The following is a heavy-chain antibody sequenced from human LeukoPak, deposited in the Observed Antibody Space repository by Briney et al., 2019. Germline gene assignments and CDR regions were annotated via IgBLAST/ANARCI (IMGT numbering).Heavy chain of an antibody. CDR2: ISYDGSNK. D-gene: IGHD3-9*01. V-gene: IGHV3-30*18. CDR1: GFTFSSYG. CDR3: AKGEYYDILTGYPPTD. J-gene: IGHJ4*02. Sequence: GASLRLSCAASGFTFSSYGMHWVRQAPGKGLEWVAVISYDGSNKYYADSVKGRFTISSDNSKNTLYLQMNSLRAEDTAVYYCAKGEYYDILTGYPPTDWGQGTLVTVSS.